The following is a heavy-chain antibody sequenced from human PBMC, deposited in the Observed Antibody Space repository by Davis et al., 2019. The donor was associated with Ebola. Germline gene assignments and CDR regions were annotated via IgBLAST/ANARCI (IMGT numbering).Heavy chain of an antibody. Sequence: GESLKISCAASGFTVSSNYMSWVRQAPGKGLEWVSVIYSSGSTYYADSVKGRFTISRHNSKNTLYLQMNSLRAEDTAVYYCARGDFDGMDVWGQGTTVTVSS. V-gene: IGHV3-53*04. CDR1: GFTVSSNY. CDR2: IYSSGST. CDR3: ARGDFDGMDV. J-gene: IGHJ6*02. D-gene: IGHD3-3*01.